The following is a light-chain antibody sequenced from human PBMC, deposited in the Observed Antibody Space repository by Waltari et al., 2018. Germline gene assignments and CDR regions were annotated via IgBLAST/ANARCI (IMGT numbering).Light chain of an antibody. CDR3: QQYDYFHT. J-gene: IGKJ5*01. CDR2: DAS. Sequence: DIQMTQSPSSLSASVGDRVTITCQASQDISYYLNWYQQKPGKTPKLLIYDASNLETGVPSRFSGSGSGTHFTFTISNLQPEDIATYYCQQYDYFHTFGQGTRLEIK. V-gene: IGKV1-33*01. CDR1: QDISYY.